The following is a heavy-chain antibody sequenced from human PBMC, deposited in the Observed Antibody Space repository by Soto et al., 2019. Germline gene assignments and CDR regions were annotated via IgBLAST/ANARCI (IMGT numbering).Heavy chain of an antibody. V-gene: IGHV1-18*04. D-gene: IGHD2-8*01. Sequence: ASVKVSCKASGYSFISYGINWVRQAPGQGLAWMGWISAYNGYTNYAQKLQGRVTLTADTSTSTAYMELRSLRSDDTAVYFCARDDCTNGVCYIGYWGQGTLVTVSS. J-gene: IGHJ4*02. CDR1: GYSFISYG. CDR2: ISAYNGYT. CDR3: ARDDCTNGVCYIGY.